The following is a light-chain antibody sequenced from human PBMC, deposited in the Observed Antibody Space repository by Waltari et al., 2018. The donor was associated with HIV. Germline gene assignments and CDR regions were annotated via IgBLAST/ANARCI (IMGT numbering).Light chain of an antibody. Sequence: QAVVTQEPSLTVSPGGTVTLTCGSNTGAVTSGHYPYWFQQKPGQAPRTLMYDTSTKHSWTPARFSGSLLGGKAALTLSGAQPEDEAEYYCLLSYSDTRGGVFGGGTKLTVL. J-gene: IGLJ3*02. CDR1: TGAVTSGHY. V-gene: IGLV7-46*01. CDR2: DTS. CDR3: LLSYSDTRGGV.